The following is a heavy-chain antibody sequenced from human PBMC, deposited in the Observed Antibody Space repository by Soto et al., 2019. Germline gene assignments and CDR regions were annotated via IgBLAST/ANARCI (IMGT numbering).Heavy chain of an antibody. J-gene: IGHJ6*02. Sequence: SETLSLTCAVYGGSFSCYYWSWIRQPPGKGLEWIGEINHSGSTNYNPSLKSRVTISVDTSKNQFSLKLSSVTAADTAVYYCARDRTIFGVVKYYYGMDVWGQGTTVTVSS. CDR3: ARDRTIFGVVKYYYGMDV. CDR1: GGSFSCYY. CDR2: INHSGST. V-gene: IGHV4-34*01. D-gene: IGHD3-3*01.